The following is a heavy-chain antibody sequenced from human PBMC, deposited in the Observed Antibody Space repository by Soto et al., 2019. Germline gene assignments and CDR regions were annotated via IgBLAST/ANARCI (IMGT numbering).Heavy chain of an antibody. CDR3: ARDRERDAWYEDY. V-gene: IGHV3-23*01. CDR2: SSGRDDST. Sequence: EVQLLESGGDLVQPGGSLRLSCVASGFSFSNYSMSWVRQVPGKGLEWVSVSSGRDDSTYYADSVKGRFTISRDNSKNTLYLQMNSLRAEDTAIYYCARDRERDAWYEDYWGQGTLVTVSS. D-gene: IGHD6-13*01. J-gene: IGHJ4*02. CDR1: GFSFSNYS.